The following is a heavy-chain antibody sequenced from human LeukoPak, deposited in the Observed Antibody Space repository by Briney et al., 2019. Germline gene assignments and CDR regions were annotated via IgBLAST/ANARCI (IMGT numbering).Heavy chain of an antibody. CDR2: IRFDGSTK. V-gene: IGHV3-30*02. D-gene: IGHD3-10*02. J-gene: IGHJ4*02. Sequence: GGSLRLSCATSGFTFSNYGMHWVRQAPGKGLEWVAFIRFDGSTKYYADSVKGRFTISRDNSKNTFYLQMNSLRGGDTAVYYCAKGGVLLWSALDYWGQGTLVTVSS. CDR3: AKGGVLLWSALDY. CDR1: GFTFSNYG.